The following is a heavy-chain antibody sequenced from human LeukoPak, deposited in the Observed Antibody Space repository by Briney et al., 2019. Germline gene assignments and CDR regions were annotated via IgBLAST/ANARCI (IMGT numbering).Heavy chain of an antibody. Sequence: SETLSLTCTVSGGSISSYYWSWIRQPAGKGLEWIGRIYTSGSTNYNPSLKSRVTISVDTSKNQFSLKLSSVTAADTAVYYCASIRSSYGSGRKNYYYYMDVWGKGTTVTISS. CDR1: GGSISSYY. D-gene: IGHD3-10*01. CDR2: IYTSGST. J-gene: IGHJ6*03. CDR3: ASIRSSYGSGRKNYYYYMDV. V-gene: IGHV4-4*07.